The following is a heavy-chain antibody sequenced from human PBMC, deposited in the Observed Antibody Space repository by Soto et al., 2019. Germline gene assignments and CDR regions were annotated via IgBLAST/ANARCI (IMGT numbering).Heavy chain of an antibody. Sequence: GGSLRLSCAASGFTFSSYGMHWVRQAPGKGLEWVAVISYDGSNKYYVDSVKGRFTISRDNAKNSLYLQMNSLRAEDTAVYYCARDSDFWRTDYFDYWGQGTLVTVSS. CDR3: ARDSDFWRTDYFDY. J-gene: IGHJ4*02. D-gene: IGHD3-3*01. CDR1: GFTFSSYG. CDR2: ISYDGSNK. V-gene: IGHV3-30*03.